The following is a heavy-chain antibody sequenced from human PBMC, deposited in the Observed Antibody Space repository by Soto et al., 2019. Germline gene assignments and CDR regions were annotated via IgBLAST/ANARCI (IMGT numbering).Heavy chain of an antibody. J-gene: IGHJ6*02. CDR3: ARFSNWNDVNPGPYYYYGMDV. CDR1: GGPFSSYA. V-gene: IGHV1-69*12. CDR2: IIPIFRTA. Sequence: QVQLVQSGAEVKKPGSSVKVSWKASGGPFSSYAISWVRQAPGQGLEWMGGIIPIFRTANYAQKFQGRVTITADESTSTAYMELSSLRSEDTAVYYCARFSNWNDVNPGPYYYYGMDVWGQGTTVTVSS. D-gene: IGHD1-1*01.